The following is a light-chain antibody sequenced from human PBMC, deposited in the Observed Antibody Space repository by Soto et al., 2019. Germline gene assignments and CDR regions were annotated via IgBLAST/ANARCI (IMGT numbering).Light chain of an antibody. CDR1: QGIKNW. V-gene: IGKV1-12*01. CDR2: TGS. CDR3: ELAACFRIR. Sequence: DMQVNLSPFYVSATVGERVTITFRASQGIKNWLAWYQHKPGKAPNLLIYTGSSLQSGVPSRFSGSGSGTDFTLTIIILQPEDFTPYYSELAACFRIRFGDGRLLEVK. J-gene: IGKJ5*01.